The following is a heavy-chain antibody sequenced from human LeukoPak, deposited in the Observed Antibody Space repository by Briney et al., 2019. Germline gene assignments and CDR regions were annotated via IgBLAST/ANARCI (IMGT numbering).Heavy chain of an antibody. D-gene: IGHD2-15*01. Sequence: ASVKVSCKTSGYTFSNYGIAWVRQAPGQGFEWMGIINPSGGSRTYAQKFQGRVTMTRDTSTSTVYMELSSLRSEDTAVYYCARGRGYCSGGSCYSGVLGDYSRGYFDYWGQGTLVTVSS. CDR1: GYTFSNYG. J-gene: IGHJ4*02. V-gene: IGHV1-46*01. CDR2: INPSGGSR. CDR3: ARGRGYCSGGSCYSGVLGDYSRGYFDY.